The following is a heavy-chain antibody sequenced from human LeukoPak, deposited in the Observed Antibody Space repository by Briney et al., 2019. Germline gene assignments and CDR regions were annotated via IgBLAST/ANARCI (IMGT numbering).Heavy chain of an antibody. D-gene: IGHD6-13*01. J-gene: IGHJ5*02. CDR1: GFTFSAYD. V-gene: IGHV3-48*03. CDR3: ARDRRPSSWLGVGP. Sequence: GGSLRLSCAASGFTFSAYDMNWVRQAPGKGLKWLSYISNDGTTIYYADSVKGRFTISRDNAKNSLHLQMNSLRAGDTAVYYCARDRRPSSWLGVGPWGQGTLVTVSS. CDR2: ISNDGTTI.